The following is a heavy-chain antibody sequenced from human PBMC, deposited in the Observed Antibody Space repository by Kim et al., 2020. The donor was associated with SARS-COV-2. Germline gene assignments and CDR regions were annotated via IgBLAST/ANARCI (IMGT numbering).Heavy chain of an antibody. CDR3: ATLDSSGYYKEYYFDY. CDR1: GYTLTELS. V-gene: IGHV1-24*01. J-gene: IGHJ4*02. CDR2: FDPEDGET. D-gene: IGHD3-22*01. Sequence: ASVKVSCKVSGYTLTELSMHWVRQAPGKGLEWMGGFDPEDGETSYAQKFQGRVTMTEDTSTDTAYMELSSLRSEDTAVYCCATLDSSGYYKEYYFDYWGQGTLVTVSS.